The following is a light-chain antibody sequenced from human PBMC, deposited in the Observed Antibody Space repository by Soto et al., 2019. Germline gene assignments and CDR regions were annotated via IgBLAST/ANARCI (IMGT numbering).Light chain of an antibody. V-gene: IGLV2-23*01. Sequence: QSVLTQPASVSGSPVQSITISCTGTTSDVGAYNLVSWYQRLPGKAPKLLIFEGTKRPSGVSSRFSGSKSGNTASLTIFGLRAEDEADYFCCSYAGGNTYVFGTGTKVTVL. CDR3: CSYAGGNTYV. CDR2: EGT. CDR1: TSDVGAYNL. J-gene: IGLJ1*01.